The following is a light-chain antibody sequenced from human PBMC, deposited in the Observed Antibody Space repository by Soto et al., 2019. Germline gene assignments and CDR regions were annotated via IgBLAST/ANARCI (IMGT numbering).Light chain of an antibody. Sequence: DIQMTQSPSTLSASVGDSFTITCRASQGISRYLSWYQQKPGRAPKLLISAASTLQSGVPARFSGSGSGTDFTLSITSLQPEDFATYYCQQLNTFPVTFGGGTKVDI. CDR1: QGISRY. CDR3: QQLNTFPVT. V-gene: IGKV1-9*01. J-gene: IGKJ4*01. CDR2: AAS.